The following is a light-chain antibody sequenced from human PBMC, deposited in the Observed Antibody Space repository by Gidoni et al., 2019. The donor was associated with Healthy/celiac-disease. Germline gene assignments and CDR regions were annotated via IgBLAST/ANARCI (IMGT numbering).Light chain of an antibody. Sequence: DIQMTQSPSSLSASVGDRVTITCRASQSISSYLNWYQQKPGKAPKLLIYAASSLQSGVPSRFSGSGSGTEFTLTISSLQPEDFATYYCQQNYSTPYTFXXXTKVEIK. CDR3: QQNYSTPYT. V-gene: IGKV1-39*01. CDR2: AAS. CDR1: QSISSY. J-gene: IGKJ4*01.